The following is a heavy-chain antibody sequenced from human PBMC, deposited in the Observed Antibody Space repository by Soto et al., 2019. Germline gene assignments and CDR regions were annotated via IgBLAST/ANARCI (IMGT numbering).Heavy chain of an antibody. CDR3: AKRDSSGWYVDDYYYYYGMDV. J-gene: IGHJ6*02. CDR1: GFTFSSYA. CDR2: ISGSGGST. D-gene: IGHD6-19*01. V-gene: IGHV3-23*01. Sequence: GGSLRLSCAASGFTFSSYAMSWVRQAPGKGLEWVSAISGSGGSTYYADSVKGRFTISRDNSKNTLYLQMNSLRAEDTAVYYCAKRDSSGWYVDDYYYYYGMDVWGQGTTVTVSS.